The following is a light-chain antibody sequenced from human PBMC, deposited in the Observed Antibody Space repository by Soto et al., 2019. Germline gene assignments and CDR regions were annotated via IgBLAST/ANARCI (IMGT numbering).Light chain of an antibody. CDR3: QQSYSTPLFT. Sequence: DIQMTQSPSSLSASVGDRVTITCRASQSISSYLNWYQQKPGKAPKLLIYAASSLQSGVPSRFSGSGSGTEFTLTISSLQPEDFATYYCQQSYSTPLFTFGPGTNVDIK. J-gene: IGKJ3*01. CDR1: QSISSY. CDR2: AAS. V-gene: IGKV1-39*01.